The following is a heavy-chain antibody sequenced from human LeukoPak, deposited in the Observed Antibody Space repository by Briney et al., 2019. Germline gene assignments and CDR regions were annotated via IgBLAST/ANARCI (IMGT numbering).Heavy chain of an antibody. Sequence: SGGSLRLSCAASGFTFSDYYMSWIRQAPGKGLEWVSYISSSGSTIYYADSEKGRFTISRDNAKNSLYLQMNSLRAEDTAVYYCARDQGYYLYYFDYWGQGTLVTVSS. D-gene: IGHD1-26*01. CDR1: GFTFSDYY. J-gene: IGHJ4*02. CDR2: ISSSGSTI. CDR3: ARDQGYYLYYFDY. V-gene: IGHV3-11*01.